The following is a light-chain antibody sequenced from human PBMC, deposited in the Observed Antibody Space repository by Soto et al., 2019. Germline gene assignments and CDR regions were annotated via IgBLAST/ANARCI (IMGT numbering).Light chain of an antibody. J-gene: IGLJ3*02. CDR1: SGHKNYD. CDR2: LNNDGSH. Sequence: QLVLTQSPSASASLGASVKLTCTLSSGHKNYDIAWHQQQPEKGPRFLMRLNNDGSHNKGDGIPDRFSGSSSGAERYLTISSLQSEDEADYYCQTWGTGIWVFGGGTKLTVL. CDR3: QTWGTGIWV. V-gene: IGLV4-69*01.